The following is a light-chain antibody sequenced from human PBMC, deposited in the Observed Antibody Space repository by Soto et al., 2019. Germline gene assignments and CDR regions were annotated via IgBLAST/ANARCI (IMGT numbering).Light chain of an antibody. CDR1: SSDVGSYNL. CDR2: EVS. Sequence: QSALTQPASVSGSPGQSITISCTGTSSDVGSYNLVSWYQQHPGKAPKLMIYEVSKRPSGVSNRFSGSKSGNTASLTISGLQAEDEADYYCCSYAGSNTFWVFGGGTKVTVL. J-gene: IGLJ3*02. V-gene: IGLV2-23*02. CDR3: CSYAGSNTFWV.